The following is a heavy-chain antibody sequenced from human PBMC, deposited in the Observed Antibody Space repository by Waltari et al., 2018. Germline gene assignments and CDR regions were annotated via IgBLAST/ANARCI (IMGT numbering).Heavy chain of an antibody. CDR1: GFTVSSNY. CDR2: IYSGGST. Sequence: EVQLVASGGGLIQPGGSLRLSCAASGFTVSSNYMSWVRQAPGKGLEWVAVIYSGGSTYYADSVKGRFTISRDNSKNTLYLQMNSLRAEDTAVYYCARVHTVTTYIGYWGQGTLVTVSS. V-gene: IGHV3-53*01. J-gene: IGHJ4*02. D-gene: IGHD4-17*01. CDR3: ARVHTVTTYIGY.